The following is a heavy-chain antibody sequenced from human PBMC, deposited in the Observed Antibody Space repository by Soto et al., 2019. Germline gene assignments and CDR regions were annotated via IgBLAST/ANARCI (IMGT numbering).Heavy chain of an antibody. D-gene: IGHD3-3*01. J-gene: IGHJ4*02. CDR1: GGSVSSGSYY. V-gene: IGHV4-61*01. CDR3: ARNPKYRFLEWLPFDY. CDR2: IYYSGST. Sequence: QVQLQESGPGLVKPSETLSLTCTVSGGSVSSGSYYWSWIRQPPGKGLEWIGYIYYSGSTSYNPALTSRVTISVDTSKNQFSLKLSSVTAADTAVYYCARNPKYRFLEWLPFDYWGQGTLVTVSS.